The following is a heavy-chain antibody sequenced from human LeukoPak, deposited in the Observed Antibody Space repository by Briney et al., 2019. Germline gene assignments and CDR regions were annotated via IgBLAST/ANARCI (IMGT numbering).Heavy chain of an antibody. CDR3: ARVRPKYYYGMDV. CDR1: GYTFTTYY. J-gene: IGHJ6*02. V-gene: IGHV1-46*01. Sequence: ASVKVSCKASGYTFTTYYMHWVRQAPGQGLEWMGIINPSGGSTSYAQKFQGRVTMTRDTSISTAYMELSRLRSDDTAVYYCARVRPKYYYGMDVWGQGTTVTVSS. CDR2: INPSGGST.